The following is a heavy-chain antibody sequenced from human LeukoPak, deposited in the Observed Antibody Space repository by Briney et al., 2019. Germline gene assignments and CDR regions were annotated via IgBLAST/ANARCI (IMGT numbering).Heavy chain of an antibody. CDR3: AKDHYYDSMGGFDY. Sequence: PGGSLRLSCAASGFTFSSYAMSWVRQAPGKGLEWVSAISGSGGSTYYADSVKGRFTISRDNSKNTLYLQMNSLRAEDTAVYYCAKDHYYDSMGGFDYWGQGTLVTVSP. CDR1: GFTFSSYA. V-gene: IGHV3-23*01. D-gene: IGHD3-22*01. J-gene: IGHJ4*02. CDR2: ISGSGGST.